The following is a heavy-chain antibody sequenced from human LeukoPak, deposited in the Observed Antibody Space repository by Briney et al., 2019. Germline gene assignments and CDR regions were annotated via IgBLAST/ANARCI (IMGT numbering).Heavy chain of an antibody. CDR1: GFTVSSNY. D-gene: IGHD4/OR15-4a*01. CDR2: VSGSGGST. CDR3: AKPAKTDYVDY. V-gene: IGHV3-23*01. Sequence: TGGSLRLSCAASGFTVSSNYMSWVRQAPGKGLEWVSAVSGSGGSTYYTDSVKGRFTISRDNSKNTLYLQMNSLRAEDTAVYYCAKPAKTDYVDYWGQGTLVTVSS. J-gene: IGHJ4*02.